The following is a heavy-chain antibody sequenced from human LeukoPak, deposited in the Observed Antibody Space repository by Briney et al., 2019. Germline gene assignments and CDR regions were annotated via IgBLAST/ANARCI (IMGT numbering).Heavy chain of an antibody. CDR2: IYSGGSA. CDR1: SGSFNDYC. D-gene: IGHD3-22*01. J-gene: IGHJ4*02. CDR3: ARGVVDYSTRSGYLSH. Sequence: SETLSLTCAVYSGSFNDYCWVWLRQPPRRGLEWIGEIYSGGSANYDPSLKGRLAISVDPSKSQFSLKLSSLTAADTAVYFCARGVVDYSTRSGYLSHWGQGTLVTVSS. V-gene: IGHV4-34*01.